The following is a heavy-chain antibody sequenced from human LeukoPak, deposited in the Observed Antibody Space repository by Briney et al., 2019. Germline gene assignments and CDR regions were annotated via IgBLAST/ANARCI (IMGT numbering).Heavy chain of an antibody. J-gene: IGHJ4*02. CDR1: GYTFTGYY. CDR3: ARDLGYCSSTSCLKDDFDY. V-gene: IGHV1-2*04. D-gene: IGHD2-2*01. Sequence: ASVKVSCKASGYTFTGYYMHWVRQAPGQGLEWMGWINPNSGGTNYAQKFQGWVTMTRDTSISTAYMELSRLRSDDTAVYYCARDLGYCSSTSCLKDDFDYWGQGTLVTVSS. CDR2: INPNSGGT.